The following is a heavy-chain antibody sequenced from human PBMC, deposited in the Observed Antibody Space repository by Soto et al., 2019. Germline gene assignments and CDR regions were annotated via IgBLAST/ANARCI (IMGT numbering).Heavy chain of an antibody. D-gene: IGHD3-10*01. CDR1: GYTFTSYD. Sequence: ASVKVSCKASGYTFTSYDINWVRQATGQGLEWMGWMNLNSGHTAYAQKFQGRVTMTRNTSITTAYMELSSLRSDDTAVYYCARGLASGYYYGMDVWGQGTTVTVSS. CDR3: ARGLASGYYYGMDV. V-gene: IGHV1-8*01. J-gene: IGHJ6*02. CDR2: MNLNSGHT.